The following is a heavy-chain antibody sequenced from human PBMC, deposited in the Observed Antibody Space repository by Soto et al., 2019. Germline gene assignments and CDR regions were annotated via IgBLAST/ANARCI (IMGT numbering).Heavy chain of an antibody. Sequence: PSQTLSLTCVISGDSVSSNSAAWNWIRQSPSIGLEWLGSTYYRSKWYNDYAVSLKSRITINPDTSKNQFSLQLNSVTPEGTAVYYCARGGSSIWYYFHXWGQGTLVPVSX. V-gene: IGHV6-1*01. CDR2: TYYRSKWYN. J-gene: IGHJ4*02. CDR3: ARGGSSIWYYFHX. CDR1: GDSVSSNSAA. D-gene: IGHD6-13*01.